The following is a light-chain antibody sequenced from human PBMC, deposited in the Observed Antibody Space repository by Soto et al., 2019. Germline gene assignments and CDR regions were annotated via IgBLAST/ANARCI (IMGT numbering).Light chain of an antibody. Sequence: QSVLTQPPSASGSAGQSVTSSCTGTKTDIDVYDFVSWYQHHPGKAPLLIIYEVVQRPSGVPDRFSGSKSGNTASLTVSGLQAADEADYFCKSYAGSNTYVFGSGTKVTV. CDR1: KTDIDVYDF. J-gene: IGLJ1*01. V-gene: IGLV2-8*01. CDR3: KSYAGSNTYV. CDR2: EVV.